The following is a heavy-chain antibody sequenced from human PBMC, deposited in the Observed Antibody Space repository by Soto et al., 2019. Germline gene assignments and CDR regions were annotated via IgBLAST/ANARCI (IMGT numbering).Heavy chain of an antibody. CDR1: GGSISSGGYY. V-gene: IGHV4-31*03. Sequence: QVQLQESGPGLVKPSQTLSLTCTVSGGSISSGGYYWSWIRQHPGKGLEWIGYIYYSGSTYYNPSLKSRVTISVDTSKNQFSLKLSSVTVADTAVYYCARDSYDSSGYYYYDYWGQGTLVTVSS. J-gene: IGHJ4*02. D-gene: IGHD3-22*01. CDR3: ARDSYDSSGYYYYDY. CDR2: IYYSGST.